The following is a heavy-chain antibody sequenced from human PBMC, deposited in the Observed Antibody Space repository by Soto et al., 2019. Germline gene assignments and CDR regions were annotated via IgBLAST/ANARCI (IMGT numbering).Heavy chain of an antibody. CDR1: GFTFSTYG. CDR2: IWYDGSNK. Sequence: VQLVESGGGVVQPGRSLRLSCAASGFTFSTYGMHWVRQAPGKGLEWVAVIWYDGSNKYYVDSVKGRFTISRDNSKNTLYLQMNSLRVEDTAVYYCAKEAVALTGSPLDYWGQGTLVTVSS. CDR3: AKEAVALTGSPLDY. V-gene: IGHV3-33*06. D-gene: IGHD1-20*01. J-gene: IGHJ4*02.